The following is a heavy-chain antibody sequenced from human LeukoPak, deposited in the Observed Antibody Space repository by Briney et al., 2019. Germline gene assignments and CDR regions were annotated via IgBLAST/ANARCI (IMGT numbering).Heavy chain of an antibody. D-gene: IGHD5-24*01. J-gene: IGHJ4*02. Sequence: GGSLRLACAASGFTSNYMSRVRQAPGKGLEWISLIYSDGSTTFYADSVKGRFTISRDNSKNTFYLQMNRLRPEDTAVYYCASDGYNYFEFWGQGTLVIVSS. CDR2: IYSDGSTT. CDR3: ASDGYNYFEF. CDR1: GFTSNY. V-gene: IGHV3-53*01.